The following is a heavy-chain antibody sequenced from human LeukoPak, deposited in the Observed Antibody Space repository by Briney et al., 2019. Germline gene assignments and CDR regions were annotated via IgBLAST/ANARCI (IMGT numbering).Heavy chain of an antibody. D-gene: IGHD1-7*01. J-gene: IGHJ4*02. CDR2: IRYDGNNK. CDR3: AKEVELHPFDY. CDR1: GFTFSSYG. V-gene: IGHV3-30*02. Sequence: GGSLRLSCATSGFTFSSYGMHWVRQAPGKGLEWVAFIRYDGNNKYYADSVKGRFTISRDNSKNTLYLQMNGLRAEDTAVYFCAKEVELHPFDYWGQGTLVSVSP.